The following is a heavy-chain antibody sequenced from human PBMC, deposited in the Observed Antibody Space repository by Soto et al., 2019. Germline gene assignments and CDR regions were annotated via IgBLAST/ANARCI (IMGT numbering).Heavy chain of an antibody. V-gene: IGHV4-39*01. J-gene: IGHJ4*02. CDR2: ISYSGIT. D-gene: IGHD2-15*01. Sequence: PPETLSFTCTVSGGSISSSSYYWGWIRHPPGKGLEWIGCISYSGITYYSPSLKSRVTISVDTSKNQFSLKLSSVTAADPAVSYRESLLLFCSGRTCYRRGVGHRGPGTLV. CDR3: ESLLLFCSGRTCYRRGVGH. CDR1: GGSISSSSYY.